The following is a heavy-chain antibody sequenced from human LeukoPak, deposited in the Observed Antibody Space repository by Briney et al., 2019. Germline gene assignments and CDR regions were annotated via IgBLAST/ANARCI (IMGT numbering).Heavy chain of an antibody. CDR2: IYHSGST. D-gene: IGHD5-12*01. V-gene: IGHV4-4*02. CDR1: GGSISSSNW. J-gene: IGHJ4*02. CDR3: ARLRSGYSGYDSFDY. Sequence: SGTLSLTCAVSGGSISSSNWWSWVRQPPGKGLEWIGEIYHSGSTNYNPSLKSRLTISVDTSQNQFSLNLSSVTAADTALYYCARLRSGYSGYDSFDYWGQGSLVTVSS.